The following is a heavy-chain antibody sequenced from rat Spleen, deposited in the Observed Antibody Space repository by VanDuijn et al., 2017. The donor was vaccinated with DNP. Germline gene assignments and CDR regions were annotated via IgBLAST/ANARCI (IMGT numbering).Heavy chain of an antibody. CDR2: ISTSGSRT. Sequence: EVQLVESGGGLVQPGRSLKLSCGASGFTFSDYYMAWVRQAPQKGLEWVATISTSGSRTYYADSVKGRFTISRDNAKSTLDLQMDSLRSEDTATYYCVRRGGKGLFSKWGQGTLVTVSS. V-gene: IGHV5-22*01. CDR3: VRRGGKGLFSK. J-gene: IGHJ3*01. D-gene: IGHD3-1*01. CDR1: GFTFSDYY.